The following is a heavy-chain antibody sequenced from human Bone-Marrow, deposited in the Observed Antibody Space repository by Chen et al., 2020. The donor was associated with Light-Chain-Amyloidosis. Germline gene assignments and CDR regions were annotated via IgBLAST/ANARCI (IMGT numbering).Heavy chain of an antibody. J-gene: IGHJ4*02. Sequence: EVQLVESGGGFVQPGGSLRLSCAASGFTFSSYWIHWVRQAPGKGLVWVSRINSEGSSTSYADSVKGRFTISRDNAKNTLYLQMSSLRAEDTAVYYCTTQGVITGMRYWGQGTLVTVSS. D-gene: IGHD1-20*01. CDR3: TTQGVITGMRY. CDR1: GFTFSSYW. CDR2: INSEGSST. V-gene: IGHV3-74*01.